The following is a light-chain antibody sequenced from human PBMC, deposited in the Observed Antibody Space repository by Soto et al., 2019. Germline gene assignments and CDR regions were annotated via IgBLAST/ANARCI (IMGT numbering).Light chain of an antibody. CDR1: SSDVGGYNY. CDR2: EVS. CDR3: SSYTSSTVV. V-gene: IGLV2-14*01. Sequence: QSALTQPASVSGSPGQSITISCTGTSSDVGGYNYVSWYQQHPGKAPKLMNYEVSNRPSGVSNRFSGSKSGNTASLTISGLQAEDEADYYCSSYTSSTVVFGGGTKLTVL. J-gene: IGLJ2*01.